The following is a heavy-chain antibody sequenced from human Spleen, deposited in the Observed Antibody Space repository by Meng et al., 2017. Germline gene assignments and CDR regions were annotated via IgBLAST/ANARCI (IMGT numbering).Heavy chain of an antibody. CDR3: ARDRPSYMVRGNNWFDP. D-gene: IGHD3-10*01. J-gene: IGHJ5*02. Sequence: SETLSLTCSVSGYSISTGYYWGWIRQFPGKGLEWIGSIYHSGSTYYNPSLRSRVTISVDTSKNHFSLNLNSVTAADTAVYYCARDRPSYMVRGNNWFDPWGQGTLVTISS. V-gene: IGHV4-38-2*02. CDR2: IYHSGST. CDR1: GYSISTGYY.